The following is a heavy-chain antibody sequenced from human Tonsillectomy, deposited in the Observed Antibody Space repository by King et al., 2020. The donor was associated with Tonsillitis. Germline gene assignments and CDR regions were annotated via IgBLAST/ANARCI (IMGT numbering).Heavy chain of an antibody. J-gene: IGHJ5*02. CDR3: ARIYYDIWSNYSYNWFDP. Sequence: EVQLVETGGGLIQPGGSLRLSCAASGFTVSSNYMSWVRQAPGKGLEWVSVIYSGGNTYYADSVKGRFTISRDNSKNTLYLQMNSLRAEDTAVYYCARIYYDIWSNYSYNWFDPWGQGTLVTVSS. D-gene: IGHD3-3*01. V-gene: IGHV3-53*02. CDR1: GFTVSSNY. CDR2: IYSGGNT.